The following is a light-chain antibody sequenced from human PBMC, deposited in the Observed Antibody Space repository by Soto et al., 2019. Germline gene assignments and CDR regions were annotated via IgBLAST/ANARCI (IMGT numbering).Light chain of an antibody. J-gene: IGLJ1*01. CDR1: SSNIGAGYD. CDR3: QSYDSSLSVFYV. V-gene: IGLV1-40*01. CDR2: GNS. Sequence: QSVVTPPPSVSGAPGQRVTISCTGSSSNIGAGYDVHWYQQLPGTAPKLLIYGNSNRPSGVPDRFSASKSGTSASLAITGLQAEDEADYYCQSYDSSLSVFYVFGTGTKVTVL.